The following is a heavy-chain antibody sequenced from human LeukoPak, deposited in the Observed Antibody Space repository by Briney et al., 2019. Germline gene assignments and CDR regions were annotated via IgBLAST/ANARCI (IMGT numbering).Heavy chain of an antibody. CDR3: ARGYKYYDFWSGYSPSLFFDY. CDR1: GGSFSGYY. Sequence: SETLSLTCAVYGGSFSGYYWSWIRQPPGKGLEWIGEINHSGSTNYNPSLKSRVTISVDTSKNQFSLKLSSVTAADTAVYYCARGYKYYDFWSGYSPSLFFDYWGQGTLVTVSS. J-gene: IGHJ4*02. V-gene: IGHV4-34*01. D-gene: IGHD3-3*01. CDR2: INHSGST.